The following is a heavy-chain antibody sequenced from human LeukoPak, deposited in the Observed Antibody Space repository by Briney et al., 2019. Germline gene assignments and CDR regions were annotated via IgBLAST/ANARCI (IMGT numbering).Heavy chain of an antibody. J-gene: IGHJ4*02. CDR3: ARDLEQQLVHFVDY. CDR1: GGSISSSSYY. CDR2: IYYSGST. Sequence: PSETLSLTCTVSGGSISSSSYYWGWIRQPPGKGLEWIGSIYYSGSTYYNPSLKSRVTISVDTSKNQFSLKLSSVTAADTAVYYCARDLEQQLVHFVDYWGQGTLVTVSS. V-gene: IGHV4-39*07. D-gene: IGHD6-13*01.